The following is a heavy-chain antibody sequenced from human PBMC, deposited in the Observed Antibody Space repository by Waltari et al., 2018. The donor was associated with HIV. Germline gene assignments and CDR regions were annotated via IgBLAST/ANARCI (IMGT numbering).Heavy chain of an antibody. CDR1: GFTFCGYG. CDR2: IRHDDSNR. J-gene: IGHJ4*02. D-gene: IGHD3-3*01. V-gene: IGHV3-30*02. CDR3: GKDSNYFYDSTGYYCDF. Sequence: QVRLVESGGGVVPPGGSLRLSCAASGFTFCGYGIHWVRQAPGKGLEGVALIRHDDSNRYYRDSVKGRFTISRDNAKNTVDLQMNNLKAEDTAVYYCGKDSNYFYDSTGYYCDFWGQGTLVTVSS.